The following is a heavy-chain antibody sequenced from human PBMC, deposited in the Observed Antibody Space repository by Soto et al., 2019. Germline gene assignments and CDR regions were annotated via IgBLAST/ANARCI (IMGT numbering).Heavy chain of an antibody. CDR3: VGGQYYFDD. D-gene: IGHD3-10*01. Sequence: QVQLVESGGGVVQPGRSLRLSCAASGFPFTTYGMHWVREGPGKGLEWVAVISYDGSNKYYADSVKGRFTISRDNSKNTVYLQMNSLSPEDTALYYCVGGQYYFDDRCQGTLVTVSS. V-gene: IGHV3-30*03. J-gene: IGHJ4*02. CDR2: ISYDGSNK. CDR1: GFPFTTYG.